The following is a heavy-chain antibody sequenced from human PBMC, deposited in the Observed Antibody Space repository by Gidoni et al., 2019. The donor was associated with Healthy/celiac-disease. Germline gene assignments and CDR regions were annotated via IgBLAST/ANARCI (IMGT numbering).Heavy chain of an antibody. J-gene: IGHJ4*02. D-gene: IGHD3-10*01. CDR3: ASLWFVEYDY. Sequence: QLQLQESGPGLVKPSATLSLTCTVAGCSISSSSYYWGWIRQPPGKGLEWIGSIYYSGSTYYNPSLKSRVTISVDTSKNQFSLKLSSVTAADTAVYYCASLWFVEYDYWGQGTLVTVSS. V-gene: IGHV4-39*07. CDR1: GCSISSSSYY. CDR2: IYYSGST.